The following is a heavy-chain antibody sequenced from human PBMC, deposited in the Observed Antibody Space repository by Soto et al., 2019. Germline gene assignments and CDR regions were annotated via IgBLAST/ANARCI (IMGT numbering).Heavy chain of an antibody. D-gene: IGHD2-2*01. CDR3: TRPLLGTGTCTTNSCYEAGY. CDR2: INPDGGRT. V-gene: IGHV1-46*02. Sequence: ASVKVSCKASGYTFNKYYIHWVRQAPGQGLEWMGIINPDGGRTSYAQKFQDRVIMTRDTSTSTVYMELSSLRSDDTAIYYCTRPLLGTGTCTTNSCYEAGYWGQGSMVTVSS. J-gene: IGHJ4*02. CDR1: GYTFNKYY.